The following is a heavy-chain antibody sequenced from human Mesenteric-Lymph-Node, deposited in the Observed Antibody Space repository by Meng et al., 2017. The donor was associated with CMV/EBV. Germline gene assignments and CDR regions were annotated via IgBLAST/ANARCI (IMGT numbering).Heavy chain of an antibody. CDR3: ARVTYNWGDDY. V-gene: IGHV3-11*04. CDR1: GFILGGYY. Sequence: GESPITSRAASGFILGGYYMSRSRQAPGKGLGWVSYISSSSSTNYYPDSVKGRFTISKNNAKTSLYLQMNSLRAEDTAVYYCARVTYNWGDDYWGQGTLVTVSS. J-gene: IGHJ4*02. CDR2: ISSSSSTN. D-gene: IGHD1-20*01.